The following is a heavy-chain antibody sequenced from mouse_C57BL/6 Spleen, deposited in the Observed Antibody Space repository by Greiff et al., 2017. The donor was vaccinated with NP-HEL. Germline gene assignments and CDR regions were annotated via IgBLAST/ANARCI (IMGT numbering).Heavy chain of an antibody. J-gene: IGHJ3*01. Sequence: QVQLQQPGAELVKPGASVKLSCKASGYTFTSYWMHWVKQRPGQGLEWIGMIHPNSGSTNYNEKFKSKATLTVDKSSSTAYMQLSSLTSEDSAVYYCARRGDSNYVWFAYWGQGTLVTVSA. V-gene: IGHV1-64*01. CDR2: IHPNSGST. D-gene: IGHD2-5*01. CDR3: ARRGDSNYVWFAY. CDR1: GYTFTSYW.